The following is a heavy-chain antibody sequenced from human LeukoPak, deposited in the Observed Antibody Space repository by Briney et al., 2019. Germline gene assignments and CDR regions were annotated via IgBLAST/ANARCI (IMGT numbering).Heavy chain of an antibody. CDR3: ARARGSYAFDI. Sequence: HTGGSLRLSCAASGFTFSSYAMSWVRQAPGKGLEWVSGISGSGGTMYYTDSVKGRFTISRDNAKNSLYLQMNSLRAEDTAVYYCARARGSYAFDIWGQGTMVTVSS. CDR2: ISGSGGTM. J-gene: IGHJ3*02. D-gene: IGHD2-15*01. CDR1: GFTFSSYA. V-gene: IGHV3-23*01.